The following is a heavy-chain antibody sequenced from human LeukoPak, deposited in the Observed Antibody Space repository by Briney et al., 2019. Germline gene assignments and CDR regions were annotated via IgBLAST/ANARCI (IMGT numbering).Heavy chain of an antibody. CDR2: IRYDGGKK. V-gene: IGHV3-30*02. D-gene: IGHD2-15*01. Sequence: GGSLRLSCAASGFTFSSYGMHWVRQAPGKGLEWVAFIRYDGGKKYYADSVRGRFTISRDNSKNTLYLQMNSLRAEDTALYYCAKTGSWGSSNYYFDYWGQGTLVTVSS. CDR1: GFTFSSYG. CDR3: AKTGSWGSSNYYFDY. J-gene: IGHJ4*02.